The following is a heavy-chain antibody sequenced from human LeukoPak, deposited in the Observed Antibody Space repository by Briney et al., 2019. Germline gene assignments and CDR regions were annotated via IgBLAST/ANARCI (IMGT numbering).Heavy chain of an antibody. V-gene: IGHV3-74*01. D-gene: IGHD3-22*01. CDR3: ARDEYYYDSSGRLSFQD. CDR2: INSDGSTT. Sequence: PGGSLRLSCAASGFTFKSHWMHWVRQAPGKGLVWVSYINSDGSTTTYADSVRGRFTISRDNAKNTLYLQMNNLRAEDTAVYYCARDEYYYDSSGRLSFQDWGQGALVTVSS. CDR1: GFTFKSHW. J-gene: IGHJ1*01.